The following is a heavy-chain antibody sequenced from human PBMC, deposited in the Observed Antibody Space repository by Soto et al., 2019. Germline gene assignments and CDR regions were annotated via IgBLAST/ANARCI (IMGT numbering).Heavy chain of an antibody. V-gene: IGHV4-31*03. D-gene: IGHD2-15*01. J-gene: IGHJ5*02. CDR2: IYYSGST. CDR3: ARAGHICSTEGANWFDP. Sequence: SETLSLTCTVSGGSIRSGGYYWSWIRQHPWKGLEWIGYIYYSGSTYYNPALQSRVTISVDTSKNQFSLNLSSVTVAYTAVDYCARAGHICSTEGANWFDPWGQGTLVTVSS. CDR1: GGSIRSGGYY.